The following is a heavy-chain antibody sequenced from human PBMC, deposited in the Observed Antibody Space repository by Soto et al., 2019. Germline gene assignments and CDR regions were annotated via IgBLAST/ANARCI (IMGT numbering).Heavy chain of an antibody. J-gene: IGHJ4*02. CDR2: IYWDNAK. V-gene: IGHV2-5*02. Sequence: QITLKESGPTLVKPTQTLTLTCTFSGFSLSTSGVGVAWIRQPPGKALEWLALIYWDNAKHYSPSLKSRLTVTNDTSRNQVVLTMTNRDPVDTATYYCANLQLIPSLSDYWGQGTLVTVCS. CDR1: GFSLSTSGVG. D-gene: IGHD6-13*01. CDR3: ANLQLIPSLSDY.